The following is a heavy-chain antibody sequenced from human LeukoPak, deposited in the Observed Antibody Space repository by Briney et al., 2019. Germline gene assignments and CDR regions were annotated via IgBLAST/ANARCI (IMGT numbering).Heavy chain of an antibody. J-gene: IGHJ6*03. Sequence: GGSLRLSCAASGFTFSSYAMSWVRQAPGKGLEWVTAISGSGGSTYYADSVKGRFTISRDNSKNTLYLQVNSLRAEDTAVYYCAKDRSGSYPGQPYYYYMDVWGKGTTVTVSS. CDR3: AKDRSGSYPGQPYYYYMDV. CDR2: ISGSGGST. D-gene: IGHD1-26*01. V-gene: IGHV3-23*01. CDR1: GFTFSSYA.